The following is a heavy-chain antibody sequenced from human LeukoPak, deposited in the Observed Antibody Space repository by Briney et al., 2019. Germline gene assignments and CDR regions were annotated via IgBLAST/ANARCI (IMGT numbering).Heavy chain of an antibody. V-gene: IGHV4-59*01. J-gene: IGHJ5*02. D-gene: IGHD4-11*01. Sequence: PSETLSLTCTVSGGSISSYYWSWIRQPPGKGLEWIGYIYYSGSTNYNPSLKSRVTMSVDTSKNQFSLKLSSVTAADTAVYYCARDRNYGTPYNWFDPWGQGTLVTVSS. CDR3: ARDRNYGTPYNWFDP. CDR2: IYYSGST. CDR1: GGSISSYY.